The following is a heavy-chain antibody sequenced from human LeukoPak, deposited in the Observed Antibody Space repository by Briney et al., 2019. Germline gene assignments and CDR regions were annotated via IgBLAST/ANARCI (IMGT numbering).Heavy chain of an antibody. CDR1: GGSFSGYY. J-gene: IGHJ3*02. D-gene: IGHD5-12*01. CDR3: ARKYPRYWLDVFDI. V-gene: IGHV4-34*01. Sequence: SETLSLTCAVYGGSFSGYYWSWIRQPPGKGLEWIGEINHSGSTHYNPSLKSRVTISLDTSQSHFSLKLRSVTAADTALYYCARKYPRYWLDVFDIWGQGTMVTVSS. CDR2: INHSGST.